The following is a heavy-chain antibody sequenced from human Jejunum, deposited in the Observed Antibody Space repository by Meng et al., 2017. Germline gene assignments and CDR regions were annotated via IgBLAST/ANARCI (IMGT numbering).Heavy chain of an antibody. D-gene: IGHD6-6*01. CDR3: ASGQLVMGFDS. CDR1: GGSIGSDNW. Sequence: QLQVQESGPGLVKPSGALSLTCAGSGGSIGSDNWWNWVRQPPGKGLEWIGEIYHSGSTNYNPSLKSRVTILVDKSKNQFSLKLTSVTAADTAVYYCASGQLVMGFDSWGQGTLVTVSS. V-gene: IGHV4-4*02. J-gene: IGHJ4*02. CDR2: IYHSGST.